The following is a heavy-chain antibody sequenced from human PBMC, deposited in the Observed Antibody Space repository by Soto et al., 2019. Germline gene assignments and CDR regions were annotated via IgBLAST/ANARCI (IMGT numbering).Heavy chain of an antibody. CDR3: ARRHSGGFFRFFDS. Sequence: SVKVSCKASGGSLSTNPICWVRQAPGQGLEWMGETGSGTGPGNHAQKFQGRLTVTADKSTSTVYMELTNLSSEDTAVYYCARRHSGGFFRFFDSWGQGTLVTVSS. CDR1: GGSLSTNP. CDR2: TGSGTGPG. J-gene: IGHJ4*02. D-gene: IGHD2-15*01. V-gene: IGHV1-69*06.